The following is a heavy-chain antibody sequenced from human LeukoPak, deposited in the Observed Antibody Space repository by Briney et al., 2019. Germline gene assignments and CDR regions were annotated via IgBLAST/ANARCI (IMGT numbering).Heavy chain of an antibody. D-gene: IGHD2-15*01. CDR1: GGSISSGGYY. J-gene: IGHJ3*02. CDR2: IYDSGST. CDR3: ARDCSGGSCYGAFDI. Sequence: SETLSLTCTVSGGSISSGGYYWSWIRQPPGKGLEWIGYIYDSGSTYYNPSLKSRITISVDTSENRFSLKLSSVTATDTAVYYCARDCSGGSCYGAFDIWGQGTMVTVSS. V-gene: IGHV4-30-4*01.